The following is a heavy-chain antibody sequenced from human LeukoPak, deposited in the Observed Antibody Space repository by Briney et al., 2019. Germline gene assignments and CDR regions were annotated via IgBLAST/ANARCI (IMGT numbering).Heavy chain of an antibody. CDR1: GYTFTGYG. D-gene: IGHD3-10*01. Sequence: ASVKVSCKASGYTFTGYGISWVRQAPGQGLEWMGWISVYNGNTNYTQKLQGRVTMTTDTSASTACMELRSLRSDDTAVYYCARDVMVRGVIRALGYWGQGTLVTVSS. CDR3: ARDVMVRGVIRALGY. V-gene: IGHV1-18*01. J-gene: IGHJ4*02. CDR2: ISVYNGNT.